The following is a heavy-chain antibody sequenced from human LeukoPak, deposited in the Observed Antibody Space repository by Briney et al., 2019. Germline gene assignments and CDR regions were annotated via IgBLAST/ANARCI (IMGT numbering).Heavy chain of an antibody. V-gene: IGHV3-21*01. CDR1: GFTFSGYS. J-gene: IGHJ4*02. CDR3: AREVSEGFDF. Sequence: GGSLRLSCTASGFTFSGYSMNWVRQAPGKGLEWVSSFGTRSTSIYHAGSVKGRFAISRDNAKNSLYLQMNSLRAEDTALYYCAREVSEGFDFWGQGTLVTVSS. D-gene: IGHD3-22*01. CDR2: FGTRSTSI.